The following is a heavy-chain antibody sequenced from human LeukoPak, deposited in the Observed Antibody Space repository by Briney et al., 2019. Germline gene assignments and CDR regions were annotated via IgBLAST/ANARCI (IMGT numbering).Heavy chain of an antibody. CDR1: GYSFTTYW. CDR2: IYPGDSDA. J-gene: IGHJ6*02. CDR3: ARLPLPGISVAGTGDYYYGLDV. D-gene: IGHD6-19*01. V-gene: IGHV5-51*01. Sequence: GESLKISCKGSGYSFTTYWIAWVRPMPGKGLEWMGIIYPGDSDARYSPSFQGQVTISADKSITTAYLQWSSLKASDTAIYYCARLPLPGISVAGTGDYYYGLDVWGQGTTVTVSS.